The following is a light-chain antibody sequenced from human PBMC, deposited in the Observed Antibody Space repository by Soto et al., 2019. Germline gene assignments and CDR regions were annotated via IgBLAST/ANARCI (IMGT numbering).Light chain of an antibody. CDR2: DVS. Sequence: SALTQPASLSGTPGQSITISCTGTSRDVGGYTYVSWYQQHPVKAPKLMIYDVSNRPSWVSNRVAGSKSGNTASLPLSGLQAEDDADYYGSSYTSSSTHVVVGGGTKLTFL. V-gene: IGLV2-14*01. CDR3: SSYTSSSTHVV. J-gene: IGLJ2*01. CDR1: SRDVGGYTY.